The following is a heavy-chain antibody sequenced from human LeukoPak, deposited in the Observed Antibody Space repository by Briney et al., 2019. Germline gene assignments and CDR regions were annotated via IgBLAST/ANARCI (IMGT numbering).Heavy chain of an antibody. CDR1: GGSISSYY. J-gene: IGHJ3*02. CDR2: IYYSGST. CDR3: ARHIVVVPAARFDI. Sequence: PSETLFLTCTVSGGSISSYYWSWIRQPPGKGLEWIGYIYYSGSTNYNPSLKSRVTISVDTSKNQFSLKLSSVTAADTAVYYCARHIVVVPAARFDIWGQGTMVTVSS. V-gene: IGHV4-59*01. D-gene: IGHD2-2*01.